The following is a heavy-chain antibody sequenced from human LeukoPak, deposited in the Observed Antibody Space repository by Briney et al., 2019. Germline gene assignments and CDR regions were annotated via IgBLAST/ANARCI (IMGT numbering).Heavy chain of an antibody. CDR1: GNYW. CDR3: VSFYETY. CDR2: INSDGSWT. D-gene: IGHD2/OR15-2a*01. V-gene: IGHV3-74*01. Sequence: GGSLRLSCAASGNYWMHWVRQVPGKGLVWVSHINSDGSWTSYADSVKGRFTISKDNAKNTVYLQMNSLRAEDTAVYYCVSFYETYWGRGTLVAVS. J-gene: IGHJ4*02.